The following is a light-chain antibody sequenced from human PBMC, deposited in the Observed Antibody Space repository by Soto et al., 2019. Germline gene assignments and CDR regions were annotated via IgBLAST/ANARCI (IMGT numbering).Light chain of an antibody. CDR1: SSDVGGYNY. J-gene: IGLJ1*01. CDR3: TSYAGGNNV. Sequence: QPVLTQPPSASGSPRQSVTISCTGTSSDVGGYNYVSWYQQHPGKVPKLMVYEVNKRPSGVPDRFSGSKSGNTASLTVAGLQAEDEADYYCTSYAGGNNVFGTGTKVTVL. CDR2: EVN. V-gene: IGLV2-8*01.